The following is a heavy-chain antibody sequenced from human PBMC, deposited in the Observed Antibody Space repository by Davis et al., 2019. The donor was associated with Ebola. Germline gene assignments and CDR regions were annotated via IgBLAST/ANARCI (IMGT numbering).Heavy chain of an antibody. CDR2: IYSIGST. CDR1: GFTVGSNY. V-gene: IGHV3-66*03. D-gene: IGHD4-17*01. Sequence: GESLKISCAASGFTVGSNYMNWIRQAPGKGLEWVSVIYSIGSTYYADSVKGRFTISRDSSKNMVYLQMDNLRAEDSAVYYCAGDDGDSVEDGWFDPWGQGTLVTVSS. J-gene: IGHJ5*02. CDR3: AGDDGDSVEDGWFDP.